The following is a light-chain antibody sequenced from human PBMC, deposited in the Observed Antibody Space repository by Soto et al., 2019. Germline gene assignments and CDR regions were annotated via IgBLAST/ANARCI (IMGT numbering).Light chain of an antibody. Sequence: EIVMTQSPATLSVSPGERATLSCRAGQSVSSNLAWYQQKPGQAPRVLIYGASTRATGIPARFSGSGSGTEFTLTISSLQSEDFAVYYCQQYKNWPRTFGQGTKVEIK. CDR3: QQYKNWPRT. CDR2: GAS. V-gene: IGKV3-15*01. J-gene: IGKJ1*01. CDR1: QSVSSN.